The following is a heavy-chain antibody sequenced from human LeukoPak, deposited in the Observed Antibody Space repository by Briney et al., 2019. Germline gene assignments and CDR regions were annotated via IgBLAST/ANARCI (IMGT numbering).Heavy chain of an antibody. Sequence: GGSLRLSCAASGFTFSSYSMNWVRQAPGKGLEWVSSISSSSRYIYYADSVKGRFTISRDNAKNSLSLQMNSLRAEDTAVYYCARAPQRITIFGVVISNWFDPWGQGTLVTVSS. J-gene: IGHJ5*02. CDR3: ARAPQRITIFGVVISNWFDP. CDR1: GFTFSSYS. V-gene: IGHV3-21*01. D-gene: IGHD3-3*01. CDR2: ISSSSRYI.